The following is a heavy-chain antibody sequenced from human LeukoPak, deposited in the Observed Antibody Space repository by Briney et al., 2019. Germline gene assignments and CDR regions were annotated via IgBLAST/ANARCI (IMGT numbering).Heavy chain of an antibody. CDR2: VDPTDSYS. D-gene: IGHD3-10*01. Sequence: GESLKISCKGSGYSFTSYWISWARQMPGRGLEWMGTVDPTDSYSTYSPSFQGHVTISADKSISTAYLQWSSLKASDTAMYSCARHAGRGDAFDIWGQGTMVTVSS. CDR3: ARHAGRGDAFDI. CDR1: GYSFTSYW. J-gene: IGHJ3*02. V-gene: IGHV5-10-1*01.